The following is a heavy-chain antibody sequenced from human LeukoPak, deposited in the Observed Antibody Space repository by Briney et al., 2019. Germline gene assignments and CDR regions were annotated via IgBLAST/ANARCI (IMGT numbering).Heavy chain of an antibody. J-gene: IGHJ4*02. CDR3: ANRFGDYGSFDY. CDR1: GGSITSNKW. V-gene: IGHV4-4*02. Sequence: SGTLSLTCAVSGGSITSNKWWTWVRQPPGKGLEWIGEIYHSGSANYNPSLKSRVTISVDKSKNQFSLKLSSVTAADAAVYYRANRFGDYGSFDYWGQGTLVTVSS. D-gene: IGHD4-17*01. CDR2: IYHSGSA.